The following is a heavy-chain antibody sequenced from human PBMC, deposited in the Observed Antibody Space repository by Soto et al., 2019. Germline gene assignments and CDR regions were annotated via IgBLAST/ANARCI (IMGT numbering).Heavy chain of an antibody. CDR1: GFDFRSHG. CDR3: VRDSGWPILNFDS. V-gene: IGHV3-30*03. D-gene: IGHD3-10*01. Sequence: GGSLRLSCTASGFDFRSHGIHWVRQAPGRGLEWVAAASYDGSETYYADSAKGRFTVSKEISKNTAFLQMNALRHEDTAVYFCVRDSGWPILNFDSWGQGTLVTAPQ. CDR2: ASYDGSET. J-gene: IGHJ4*02.